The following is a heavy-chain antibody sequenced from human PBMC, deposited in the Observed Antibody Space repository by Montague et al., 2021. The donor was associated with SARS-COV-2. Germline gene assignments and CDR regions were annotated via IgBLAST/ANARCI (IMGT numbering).Heavy chain of an antibody. CDR1: GDSVSSPSAS. CDR2: TYYRSWWRS. V-gene: IGHV6-1*01. CDR3: ARLGGLIGRPPAGYNWFDP. Sequence: CAISGDSVSSPSASWNWIRQSPSRGLEWLGRTYYRSWWRSQYPGSLESRITISGDTSKNQFSLKVTSVTAADTAVYYCARLGGLIGRPPAGYNWFDPWGQGTLVTVSS. J-gene: IGHJ5*02. D-gene: IGHD3-22*01.